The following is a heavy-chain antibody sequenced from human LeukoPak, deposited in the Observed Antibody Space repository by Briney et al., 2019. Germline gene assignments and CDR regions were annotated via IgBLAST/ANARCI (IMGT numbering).Heavy chain of an antibody. CDR2: ISSSGSTI. V-gene: IGHV3-48*03. CDR3: AELGITMIGGV. Sequence: GGSLRLSCAASGFTSSSYEMNWVRQAPGKGLEWVSYISSSGSTIYYADSVKGRFTISRDNAENSLYLQMNSLRAEDTAVYYCAELGITMIGGVWGKGTTVTISS. CDR1: GFTSSSYE. D-gene: IGHD3-10*02. J-gene: IGHJ6*04.